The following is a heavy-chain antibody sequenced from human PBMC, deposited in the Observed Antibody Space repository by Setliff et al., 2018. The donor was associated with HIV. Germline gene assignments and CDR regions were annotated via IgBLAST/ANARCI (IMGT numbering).Heavy chain of an antibody. CDR3: ARDTYHTGYLGWGPKPHYYYMDV. Sequence: SETLSLTCLVFGYSISDGYRWGWIRQSPGKGPQWIASIYSTGDTYYNPCLKSRVTISIDTTKNRFSLKLTFVTAADTAVYYCARDTYHTGYLGWGPKPHYYYMDVWGKGTTVTVS. J-gene: IGHJ6*03. CDR2: IYSTGDT. D-gene: IGHD5-12*01. CDR1: GYSISDGYR. V-gene: IGHV4-38-2*02.